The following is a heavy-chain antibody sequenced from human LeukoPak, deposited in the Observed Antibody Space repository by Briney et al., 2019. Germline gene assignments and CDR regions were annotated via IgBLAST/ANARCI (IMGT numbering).Heavy chain of an antibody. CDR1: GFTFSSYC. J-gene: IGHJ4*02. Sequence: GGSLRLSCAASGFTFSSYCMHWVRQAPGRGLEWVAVISYDGSNKYYADSVKGRFTISRDNSKNTLYLQMNSLRAEDTAVYYCARRTDDYGDRSLDYWGQGTLVTVSS. CDR2: ISYDGSNK. V-gene: IGHV3-30*03. CDR3: ARRTDDYGDRSLDY. D-gene: IGHD4-17*01.